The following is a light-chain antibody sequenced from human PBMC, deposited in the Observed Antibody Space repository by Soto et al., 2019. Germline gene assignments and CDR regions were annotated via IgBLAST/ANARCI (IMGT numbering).Light chain of an antibody. Sequence: DIQMTQSPSSLSASVGDRVTITCRASQSISSYLNWYQQKPGKAPKLLIYAASSLQSGVPSRFSGSGSGTDFTLTISSLQSEDFAVYYCQQYNTWPPYTFGQGTKVDIK. CDR2: AAS. CDR1: QSISSY. V-gene: IGKV1-39*01. CDR3: QQYNTWPPYT. J-gene: IGKJ2*01.